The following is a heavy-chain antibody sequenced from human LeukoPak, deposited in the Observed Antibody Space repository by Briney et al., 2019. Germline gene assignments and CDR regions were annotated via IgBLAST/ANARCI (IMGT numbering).Heavy chain of an antibody. CDR3: ARDRDYSSGWTEGLDY. Sequence: PGGSLRLSCAASGFTFSSYEMNWVRQAPGKGLEWVSYISSSSRTIYYADSVKGRFPISRDNAKNSLFLQMNSLRAEDTAVYYCARDRDYSSGWTEGLDYWGQGILVTVSS. D-gene: IGHD6-19*01. CDR1: GFTFSSYE. CDR2: ISSSSRTI. J-gene: IGHJ4*02. V-gene: IGHV3-48*01.